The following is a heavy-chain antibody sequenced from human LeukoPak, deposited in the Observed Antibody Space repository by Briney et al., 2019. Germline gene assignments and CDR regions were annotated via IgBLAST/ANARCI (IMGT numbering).Heavy chain of an antibody. V-gene: IGHV3-7*01. D-gene: IGHD2-15*01. CDR2: INSAGTET. Sequence: PGGSLRLSSAASGFSFSAYWMAWVRQAPATGLEWEDNINSAGTETYYVHSVKGRFTLSRDNAKNLRYLQMNSLGAEDTAVYYCARDGGLNTNFDYWGQGTLVTVSS. J-gene: IGHJ4*02. CDR1: GFSFSAYW. CDR3: ARDGGLNTNFDY.